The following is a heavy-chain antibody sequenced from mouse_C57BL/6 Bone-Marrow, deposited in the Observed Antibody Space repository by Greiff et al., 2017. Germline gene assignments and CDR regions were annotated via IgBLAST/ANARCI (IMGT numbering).Heavy chain of an antibody. CDR3: AREENWSYAMDY. CDR2: IDPSDSYT. J-gene: IGHJ4*01. CDR1: GYTFTSYW. V-gene: IGHV1-59*01. D-gene: IGHD4-1*01. Sequence: QVQLKQSGAELVRPGTSVKLSCKASGYTFTSYWMHWVKQRPGQGLEWIGVIDPSDSYTNYNQKFKGQATLTVDTSSSTAYMQLSSLTSEDSAVYYCAREENWSYAMDYWGQGTSVTVSS.